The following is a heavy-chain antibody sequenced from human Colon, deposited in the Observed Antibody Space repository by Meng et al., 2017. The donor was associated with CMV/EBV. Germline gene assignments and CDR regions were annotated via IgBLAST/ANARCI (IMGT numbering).Heavy chain of an antibody. J-gene: IGHJ4*02. Sequence: CGVTVSNYAMSGVRQAPGKGVEWLSVISGGGTTTYYADSVKGRFTISRDNSKNTVYLQMNSLEAEDTALYYCAKGREYIDFWSGFTWGQGTLVTVSS. D-gene: IGHD3-3*01. CDR3: AKGREYIDFWSGFT. V-gene: IGHV3-23*01. CDR2: ISGGGTTT. CDR1: GVTVSNYA.